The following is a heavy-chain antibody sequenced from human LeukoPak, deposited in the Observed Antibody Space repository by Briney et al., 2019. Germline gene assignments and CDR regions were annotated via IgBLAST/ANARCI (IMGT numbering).Heavy chain of an antibody. CDR3: AKEKTTGTYYVDY. J-gene: IGHJ4*02. V-gene: IGHV3-7*04. Sequence: GGSLRLSCAASGFTFSRYWMSWVRQAPGKGLEWVANIKQDGSDKYYVDSVKGRFTISRDNAKNSLYLQMNSLRAEDTAVCYCAKEKTTGTYYVDYWGQGTLVTVSS. CDR1: GFTFSRYW. CDR2: IKQDGSDK. D-gene: IGHD2-8*02.